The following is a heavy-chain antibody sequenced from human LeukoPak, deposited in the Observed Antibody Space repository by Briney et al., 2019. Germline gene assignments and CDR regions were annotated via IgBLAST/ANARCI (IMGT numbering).Heavy chain of an antibody. J-gene: IGHJ4*02. CDR3: AKGRGNCDY. Sequence: PGRSLRLSCAASGFTFSSYGMHWVRQAPGKGLEWVAVISYDGSNKYYADSVKGRFTISRDNSKNTLYLQMNSLRAEDTAVYYCAKGRGNCDYWGQGTLVTVSS. V-gene: IGHV3-30*18. CDR1: GFTFSSYG. CDR2: ISYDGSNK.